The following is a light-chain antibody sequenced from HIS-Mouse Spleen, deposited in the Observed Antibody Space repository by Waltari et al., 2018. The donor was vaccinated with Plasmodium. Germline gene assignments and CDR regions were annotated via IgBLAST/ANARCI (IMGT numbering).Light chain of an antibody. V-gene: IGLV2-14*03. Sequence: QSALTQPASVSGSPGQSITISCTGTSSDVGGYNYVSWYQQHPGNAPNLMIYDVSNRPSGVSNRFSGSKSGNTASLTSSGLQAEDEADYYGSSYTSSSTLVFGGGTKLTVL. CDR2: DVS. J-gene: IGLJ2*01. CDR3: SSYTSSSTLV. CDR1: SSDVGGYNY.